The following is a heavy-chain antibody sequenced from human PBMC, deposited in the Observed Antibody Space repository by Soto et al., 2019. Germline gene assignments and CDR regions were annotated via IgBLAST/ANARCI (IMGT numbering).Heavy chain of an antibody. CDR2: IWYDGRSQ. CDR1: GFNFRSYG. Sequence: GGSLRLSCAASGFNFRSYGMHWVRQAPGKGLEWVAVIWYDGRSQYYADYVKGRFTISRDNSKSTLYLQMNNQRAEDTALYYCARGNRYNSGARDFWGQGTLVTVSS. V-gene: IGHV3-33*01. CDR3: ARGNRYNSGARDF. J-gene: IGHJ4*02. D-gene: IGHD5-18*01.